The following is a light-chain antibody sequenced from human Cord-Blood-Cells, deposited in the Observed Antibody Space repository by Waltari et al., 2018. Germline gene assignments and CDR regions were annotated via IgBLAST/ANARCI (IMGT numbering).Light chain of an antibody. V-gene: IGLV2-14*01. CDR3: SSYTSSSTWV. Sequence: QSALTQPASVPASPGQSLPISCAGTSSDVGGSNYVSWYQQHPGKAPKRMIYDVSKRPSGFSNRFSGSKSGNTASLTSSGLQAEDEADYYCSSYTSSSTWVFGGGTKLTVL. CDR1: SSDVGGSNY. CDR2: DVS. J-gene: IGLJ3*02.